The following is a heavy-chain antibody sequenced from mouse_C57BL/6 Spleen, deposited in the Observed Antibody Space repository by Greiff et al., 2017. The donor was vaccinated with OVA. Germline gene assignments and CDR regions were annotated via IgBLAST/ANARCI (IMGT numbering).Heavy chain of an antibody. Sequence: VQLQQSGPELVKPGASVKISCKASGYTFTDYYMNWVKQSHGKSLEWIGDINPNNGGTSYNQKFKGKATLTVDKSSSTAYMELRSRTSEDSAVYYCAREGYYGYDGDAMDYWGQGTSVTVSS. CDR2: INPNNGGT. D-gene: IGHD2-2*01. CDR1: GYTFTDYY. J-gene: IGHJ4*01. V-gene: IGHV1-26*01. CDR3: AREGYYGYDGDAMDY.